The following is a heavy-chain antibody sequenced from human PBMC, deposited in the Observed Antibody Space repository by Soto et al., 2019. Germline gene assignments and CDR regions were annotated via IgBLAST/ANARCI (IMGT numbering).Heavy chain of an antibody. J-gene: IGHJ6*02. CDR3: ARDTRLPTYSGYDRYYYYGMDV. V-gene: IGHV4-30-4*01. CDR2: IYYSGST. CDR1: GGSIRSGDYY. D-gene: IGHD5-12*01. Sequence: TLSLTCTVSGGSIRSGDYYWSWIRQPPGKGLEWIGYIYYSGSTYYNPSLKSRVTISVDTSKNQFSLKLSSVTAADTAVYYCARDTRLPTYSGYDRYYYYGMDVWGQGTTVTVSS.